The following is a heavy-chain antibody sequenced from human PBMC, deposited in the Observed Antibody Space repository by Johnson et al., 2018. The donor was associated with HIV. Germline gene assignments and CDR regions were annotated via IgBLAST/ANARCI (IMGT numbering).Heavy chain of an antibody. J-gene: IGHJ3*02. Sequence: QAQLVESGGGVVQPGRSLRLSCAASGFTFSSYGMHWVRQAPGKGLEWVAVIWYDGSNKYYADSVKGRFTISRDNAKNFLYLQMNSLRTEDTAVYFCAKGGWDLLVRWYAFDIWGQGTMVTVSS. CDR1: GFTFSSYG. CDR3: AKGGWDLLVRWYAFDI. CDR2: IWYDGSNK. V-gene: IGHV3-33*03. D-gene: IGHD1-26*01.